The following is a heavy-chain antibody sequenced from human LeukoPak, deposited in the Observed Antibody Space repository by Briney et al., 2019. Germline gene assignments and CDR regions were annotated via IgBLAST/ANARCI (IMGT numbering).Heavy chain of an antibody. V-gene: IGHV3-53*01. CDR3: ARDNDSRDPPHFDY. CDR2: IYSDNT. CDR1: GFTVSSNS. J-gene: IGHJ4*02. D-gene: IGHD3-16*01. Sequence: PGGSLRLSCTVSGFTVSSNSMSWVRQAPGKGLEWVSFIYSDNTHYSDSVKGRFTISRDNSKNTQYLQMNSLRAEDTAVYYCARDNDSRDPPHFDYWGQGTLVTVSS.